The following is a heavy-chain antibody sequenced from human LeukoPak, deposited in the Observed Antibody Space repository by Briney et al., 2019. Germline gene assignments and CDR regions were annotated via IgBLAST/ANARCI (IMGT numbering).Heavy chain of an antibody. D-gene: IGHD6-19*01. CDR2: INKDGSTT. CDR1: GFSFSSYW. V-gene: IGHV3-74*01. CDR3: ARDSSGSSFDP. J-gene: IGHJ5*02. Sequence: PGGSLRLSCAASGFSFSSYWMHWVRQAPGKALVWVSRINKDGSTTSYADSVKGRFTISRDNAKNTLYVQMNSLRVEDTAVYYCARDSSGSSFDPWGQGTLVTVSS.